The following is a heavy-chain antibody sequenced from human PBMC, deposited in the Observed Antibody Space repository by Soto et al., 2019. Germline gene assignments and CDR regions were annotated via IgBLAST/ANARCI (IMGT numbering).Heavy chain of an antibody. CDR3: ARNVLGYSGTNYPPAVD. Sequence: GGSLRLSCAASGFTFSTYAMSWVRQAPGKGLEWVSAISSSGSTTYYADSVKGRFTISRDNSKNTLYLQMNSLRTEDTAVYYCARNVLGYSGTNYPPAVDWGQGTLVTVS. CDR2: ISSSGSTT. V-gene: IGHV3-23*01. J-gene: IGHJ4*02. D-gene: IGHD1-26*01. CDR1: GFTFSTYA.